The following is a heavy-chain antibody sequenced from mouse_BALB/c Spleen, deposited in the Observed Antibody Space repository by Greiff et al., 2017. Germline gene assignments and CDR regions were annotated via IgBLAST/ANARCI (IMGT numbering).Heavy chain of an antibody. CDR3: KRVYGSSFDY. Sequence: EVKLMESGAELVRSGASVKLSCTASGFNIKDYYMHWVKQRPEQGLEWIGWIDPENGDTEYAPKFQGKATMTADTSSNTAYLQLSSLTSEDTAVYYCKRVYGSSFDYWGQGTTLTVSS. CDR2: IDPENGDT. J-gene: IGHJ2*01. CDR1: GFNIKDYY. D-gene: IGHD1-1*01. V-gene: IGHV14-4*02.